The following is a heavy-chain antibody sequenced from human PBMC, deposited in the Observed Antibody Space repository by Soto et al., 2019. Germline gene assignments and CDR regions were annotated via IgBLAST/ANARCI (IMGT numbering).Heavy chain of an antibody. CDR3: AKADGEQWLVPHLDN. CDR1: GFTFSSYA. J-gene: IGHJ4*02. CDR2: IWYDGSNK. V-gene: IGHV3-33*03. Sequence: GGSLRLSCAASGFTFSSYAMTWVRQAPGKGLEWVAVIWYDGSNKYYADSVKGRFSIARDDSKNTLSPQMNSLRVEDTAQYYCAKADGEQWLVPHLDNWGQGTLVTVSS. D-gene: IGHD6-19*01.